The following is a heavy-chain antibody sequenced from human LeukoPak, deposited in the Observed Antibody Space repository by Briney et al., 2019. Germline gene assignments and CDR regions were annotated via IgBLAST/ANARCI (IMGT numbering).Heavy chain of an antibody. CDR1: GFTFSSYE. V-gene: IGHV3-48*03. CDR3: ARDGPYDSSGYFDS. Sequence: GGSLRLPCAASGFTFSSYEMNWVRQAPGKGLEWVSYISSSGSTIYYADSVKGRFTISRDNAKNALYLQMNSLRAEDTAVYYCARDGPYDSSGYFDSWGQGTLVTVSS. D-gene: IGHD3-22*01. CDR2: ISSSGSTI. J-gene: IGHJ4*02.